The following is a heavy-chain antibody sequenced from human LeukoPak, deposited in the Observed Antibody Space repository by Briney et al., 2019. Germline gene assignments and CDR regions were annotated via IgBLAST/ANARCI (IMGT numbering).Heavy chain of an antibody. CDR3: ARYTGADYFDY. J-gene: IGHJ4*02. Sequence: GESLKISCQGSGYSFSTYWITWVRQMPGKGLEWMGIIYPGDSDTRYSPSFQGQVTISADKSISTAYLQWSSLKASDTAMYYCARYTGADYFDYWGQGTLVTVSS. V-gene: IGHV5-51*01. CDR2: IYPGDSDT. D-gene: IGHD2-2*02. CDR1: GYSFSTYW.